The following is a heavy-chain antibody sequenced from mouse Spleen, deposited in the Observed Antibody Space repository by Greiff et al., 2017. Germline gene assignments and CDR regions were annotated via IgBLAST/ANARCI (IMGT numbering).Heavy chain of an antibody. CDR1: GYTFTSYW. V-gene: IGHV1-59*01. Sequence: QVQLQQPGAELVRPGTSVKLSCKASGYTFTSYWMHWVKQRPGQGLEWIGVIDPSDSYTNYNQKFKGKATLTVDTSSSTAYMQLSSLTSEDSAVYYCARHGNYAGYYAMDYRGQGTSVTVSS. CDR2: IDPSDSYT. J-gene: IGHJ4*01. D-gene: IGHD2-1*01. CDR3: ARHGNYAGYYAMDY.